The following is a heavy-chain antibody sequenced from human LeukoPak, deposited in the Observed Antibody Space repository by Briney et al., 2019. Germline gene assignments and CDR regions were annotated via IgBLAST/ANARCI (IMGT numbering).Heavy chain of an antibody. CDR2: SSYSGTT. Sequence: SETLSLTSTVSGDSISDTNYYWGWIRQPPGKGREWIGSSSYSGTTYYNPSLKSRVTISVDTSKNQFSLKLSSVTAADTAVYYCVDSSSWYVIDYWGQGTLVTVSS. CDR1: GDSISDTNYY. V-gene: IGHV4-39*01. CDR3: VDSSSWYVIDY. J-gene: IGHJ4*02. D-gene: IGHD6-13*01.